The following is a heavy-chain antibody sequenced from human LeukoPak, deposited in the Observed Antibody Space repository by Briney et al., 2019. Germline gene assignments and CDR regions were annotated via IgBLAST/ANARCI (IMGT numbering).Heavy chain of an antibody. J-gene: IGHJ4*02. CDR2: IYYSGST. V-gene: IGHV4-59*08. CDR3: ARHGMATYGY. D-gene: IGHD5-24*01. CDR1: GGSISSYY. Sequence: SSETLSLTCTVSGGSISSYYWSWIRQPPGKGLEWIGYIYYSGSTNYNPSLKSRVTISVDTSKNQFSLKLSSVTAADTAVYYCARHGMATYGYWGQGALVTVSS.